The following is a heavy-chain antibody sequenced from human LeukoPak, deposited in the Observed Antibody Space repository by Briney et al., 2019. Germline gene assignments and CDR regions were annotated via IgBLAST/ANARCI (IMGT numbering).Heavy chain of an antibody. CDR3: ARLAWLDRNFDY. Sequence: GGSLRLSCAASGFTFSSYAMSWVRQAPGKGLEWVSGICGSGGNTYNTDSVRGRFTVSRDNSKNTVYLQMNSLRAEDTAVYYCARLAWLDRNFDYWGQGTLVTVSS. D-gene: IGHD6-19*01. CDR2: ICGSGGNT. CDR1: GFTFSSYA. J-gene: IGHJ4*02. V-gene: IGHV3-23*01.